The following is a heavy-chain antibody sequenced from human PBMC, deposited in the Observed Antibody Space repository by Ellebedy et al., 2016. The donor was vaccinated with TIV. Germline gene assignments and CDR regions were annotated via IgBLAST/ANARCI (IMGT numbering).Heavy chain of an antibody. J-gene: IGHJ6*02. CDR1: GGSFSGYY. CDR3: AREDGSPDV. D-gene: IGHD3-10*01. CDR2: INHSGST. V-gene: IGHV4-34*01. Sequence: SETLSLTXAVYGGSFSGYYWSWIRQPPGKGLEWIGEINHSGSTNYNPSLKSRVTISVDTSKNQFSLKLSSVTAADTAVYYCAREDGSPDVWGQGTTVTVSS.